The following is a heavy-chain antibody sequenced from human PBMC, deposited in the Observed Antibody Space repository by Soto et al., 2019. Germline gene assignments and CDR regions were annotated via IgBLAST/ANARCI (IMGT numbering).Heavy chain of an antibody. CDR2: VSNRNGVT. D-gene: IGHD6-19*01. Sequence: ASVKVSCKTSGYTFANFDFSWVRQAPGQGLEWMGWVSNRNGVTNYAENFRDRVTISPDTSTNTVYMELRSLRSDDAAVYFCARERLNTGWYGFDYWGQGTQVTVS. J-gene: IGHJ4*02. V-gene: IGHV1-18*04. CDR1: GYTFANFD. CDR3: ARERLNTGWYGFDY.